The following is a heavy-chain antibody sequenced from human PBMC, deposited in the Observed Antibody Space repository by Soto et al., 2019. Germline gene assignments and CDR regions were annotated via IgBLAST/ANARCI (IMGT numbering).Heavy chain of an antibody. CDR1: GGSISSYY. CDR2: IYYSGST. Sequence: PSETLSLTCTASGGSISSYYWSWIRQPPGKGLEWIGYIYYSGSTNYNPSLKSRVTISVDTSKNQFSLKLSSVTAADTAVYYCAEYSYGYFDYWGQGTLVTVSS. CDR3: AEYSYGYFDY. J-gene: IGHJ4*02. V-gene: IGHV4-59*01. D-gene: IGHD5-18*01.